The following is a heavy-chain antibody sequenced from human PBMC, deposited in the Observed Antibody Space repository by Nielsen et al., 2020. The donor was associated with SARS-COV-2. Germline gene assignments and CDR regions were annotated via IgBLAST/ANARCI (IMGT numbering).Heavy chain of an antibody. CDR3: ARAELLWFGDAYYYYYMDV. Sequence: SDTLSLTCAVSGCSISSSNWWSWVRQPPRKGLEWIGEIYHSGSTNYNPSLKSRVTISVDKSKNQFSLKLSSVTAADTAVYYCARAELLWFGDAYYYYYMDVWGKGTTVTVSS. CDR2: IYHSGST. D-gene: IGHD3-10*01. J-gene: IGHJ6*03. CDR1: GCSISSSNW. V-gene: IGHV4-4*02.